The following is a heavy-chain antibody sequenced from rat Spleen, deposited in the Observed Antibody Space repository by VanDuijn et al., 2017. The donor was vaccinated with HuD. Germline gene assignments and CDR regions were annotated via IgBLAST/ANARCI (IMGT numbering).Heavy chain of an antibody. CDR1: GFTFSNCD. D-gene: IGHD1-1*01. Sequence: EVQLVESGGGLVQPGRSMKLSCVASGFTFSNCDMAWVRQAPKKGLEWVAYISYNGGSTYYRDSVKGRFTISRDNRKSTLYLQMDSLRSEDTATYYCTSGGFDYWGQGVMVTVSS. CDR3: TSGGFDY. CDR2: ISYNGGST. V-gene: IGHV5-25*01. J-gene: IGHJ2*01.